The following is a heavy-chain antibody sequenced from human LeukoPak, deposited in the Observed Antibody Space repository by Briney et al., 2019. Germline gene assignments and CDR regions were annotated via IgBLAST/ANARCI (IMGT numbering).Heavy chain of an antibody. CDR3: ARAPPYYYDSSGYYGLDAFDI. D-gene: IGHD3-22*01. CDR1: GYSFTSYW. V-gene: IGHV5-51*01. J-gene: IGHJ3*02. Sequence: GESLKISCKGSGYSFTSYWIGWVRQMPGKGLEWMGIIYPGDSDTRYSPSFQGQVTLSADKSISTAYLQWSSLKASDTAMYYCARAPPYYYDSSGYYGLDAFDIWGQGTMVTVSS. CDR2: IYPGDSDT.